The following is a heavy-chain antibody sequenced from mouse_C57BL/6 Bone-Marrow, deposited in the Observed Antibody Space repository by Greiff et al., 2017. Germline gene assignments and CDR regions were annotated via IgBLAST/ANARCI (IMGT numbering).Heavy chain of an antibody. CDR2: IDPSDSYT. CDR3: AREGYYFDY. J-gene: IGHJ2*01. V-gene: IGHV1-69*01. CDR1: GYTFTSYW. Sequence: QVQLQQPGAELVMPGASVKLSCKASGYTFTSYWMHWVKQRPGQGLEWIGEIDPSDSYTNYNQKFKGKSTLTVDKSSSTAYMQLSSLTSEDSAVYSCAREGYYFDYWGQGTTLTVSS.